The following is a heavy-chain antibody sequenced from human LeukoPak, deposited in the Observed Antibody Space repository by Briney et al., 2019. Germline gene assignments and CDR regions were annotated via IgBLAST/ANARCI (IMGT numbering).Heavy chain of an antibody. CDR1: GFTFSTYG. CDR2: IQYDRDEK. D-gene: IGHD6-19*01. Sequence: GGSLRLSCAASGFTFSTYGMHWVRQAPGKGLEWVAFIQYDRDEKAYGDSVKGRFTISRDNSKNTLYVQMNSLRDEDTAVYYCAKDVVGQQWPESYWGQGTLVTVSS. J-gene: IGHJ4*02. V-gene: IGHV3-30*02. CDR3: AKDVVGQQWPESY.